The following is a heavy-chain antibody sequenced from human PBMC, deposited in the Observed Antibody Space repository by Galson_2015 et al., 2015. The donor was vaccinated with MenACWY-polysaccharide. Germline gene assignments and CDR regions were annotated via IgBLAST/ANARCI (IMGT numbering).Heavy chain of an antibody. CDR3: ARSYDSSGYYLQNNWYFHL. Sequence: SVKVSCKASGYPFTSYYMHWVRQAPGQGLEWMGIINPSGGSTSYAQKFQGRVTMTRDTSTSTVYMELSSLRSEDTAVYYCARSYDSSGYYLQNNWYFHLWGRGALVTVSS. V-gene: IGHV1-46*01. CDR2: INPSGGST. CDR1: GYPFTSYY. D-gene: IGHD3-22*01. J-gene: IGHJ2*01.